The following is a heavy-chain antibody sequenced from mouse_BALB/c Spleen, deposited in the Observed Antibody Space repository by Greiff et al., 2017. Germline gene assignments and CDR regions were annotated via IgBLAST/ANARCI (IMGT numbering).Heavy chain of an antibody. CDR3: ARDVMGRGYFDV. CDR2: IRNKANGYTT. Sequence: EVKLMESGGGLVQPGGSLRLSCATSGFTFTDYYMSWVRQPPGKALEWLGFIRNKANGYTTEYSASVKGRFTISRDNSQSILYLQMNTLRAEDSATYYCARDVMGRGYFDVWGAGTTVTVSS. D-gene: IGHD1-1*02. CDR1: GFTFTDYY. J-gene: IGHJ1*01. V-gene: IGHV7-3*02.